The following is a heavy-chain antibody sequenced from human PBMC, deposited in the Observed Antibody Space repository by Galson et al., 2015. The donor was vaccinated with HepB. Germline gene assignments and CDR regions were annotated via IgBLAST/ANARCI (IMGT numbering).Heavy chain of an antibody. Sequence: SVKVSCKASGDSFIRSAISWVRQAPGQGLEWMGGFIPVYETPKYAQKFQGRVTITADRSTSTVYMELRRLSSEDTAMYYCAIGGRYTYGYWGGDYWGQGALVTVSS. V-gene: IGHV1-69*06. CDR2: FIPVYETP. CDR3: AIGGRYTYGYWGGDY. D-gene: IGHD2-2*03. CDR1: GDSFIRSA. J-gene: IGHJ4*02.